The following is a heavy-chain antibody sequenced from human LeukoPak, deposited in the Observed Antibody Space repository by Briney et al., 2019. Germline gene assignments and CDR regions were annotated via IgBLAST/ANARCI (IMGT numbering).Heavy chain of an antibody. Sequence: ASVKVSCKASDYRFTTYGVSWVRQAPGQGLEWMGWIAGNNGNAKYAQKLQGRVTVTTDTSTSTAYMELRSLRSDDTAVYYCARGTWGYFFDYWGQGTLVTVSS. J-gene: IGHJ4*02. CDR2: IAGNNGNA. V-gene: IGHV1-18*01. CDR1: DYRFTTYG. D-gene: IGHD3-16*01. CDR3: ARGTWGYFFDY.